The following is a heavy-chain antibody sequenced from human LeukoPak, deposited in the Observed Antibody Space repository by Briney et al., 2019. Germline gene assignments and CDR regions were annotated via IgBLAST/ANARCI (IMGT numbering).Heavy chain of an antibody. V-gene: IGHV4-39*01. CDR1: GDSISSSSYY. Sequence: SETLSLTCTVSGDSISSSSYYWGWIRQPPGKGLEWIGSIYYSGSTYYNPSLKSRVIISVDTSKNQFSLKLSSVTAADTAVYYCARYSNYAIDYWGQGTLVTVSS. D-gene: IGHD4-11*01. CDR2: IYYSGST. CDR3: ARYSNYAIDY. J-gene: IGHJ4*02.